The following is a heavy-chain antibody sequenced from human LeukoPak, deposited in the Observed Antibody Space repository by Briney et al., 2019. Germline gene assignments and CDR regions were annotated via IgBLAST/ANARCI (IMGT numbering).Heavy chain of an antibody. V-gene: IGHV3-30*18. CDR1: GFTFSNYG. Sequence: GGSLRLSYAASGFTFSNYGIHCVRQAPGKGLEWVAGISEDGIKKYYADSVKDRFTISRDNGNNTLFLQMNSLRTEDAAVYFCAKDLKTTASGTLDYWGQGALVIVSS. CDR3: AKDLKTTASGTLDY. CDR2: ISEDGIKK. D-gene: IGHD1-14*01. J-gene: IGHJ4*02.